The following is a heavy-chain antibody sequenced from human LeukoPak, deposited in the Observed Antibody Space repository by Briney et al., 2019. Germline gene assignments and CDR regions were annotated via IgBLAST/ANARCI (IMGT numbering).Heavy chain of an antibody. V-gene: IGHV4-59*08. CDR1: GGSISSYY. J-gene: IGHJ4*02. Sequence: SETLSLTCTVSGGSISSYYWSWIRQPPGKGLEWIGTIYYSGRTSYSPSLKSRVTISADTSKNQFSLKLSSVTAADTGLYYCARRFCSSIGCYYFDYWGQGALVTVSS. CDR2: IYYSGRT. D-gene: IGHD2-2*01. CDR3: ARRFCSSIGCYYFDY.